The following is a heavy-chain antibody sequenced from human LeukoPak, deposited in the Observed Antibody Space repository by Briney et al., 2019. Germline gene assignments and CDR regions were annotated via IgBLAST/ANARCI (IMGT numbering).Heavy chain of an antibody. Sequence: GGSLRLSCAASGFTFSSYAMSWVRQAPGKGLEWVSAISGSGGSTYYADSVKGRFTISRDNSKNTLYLQMNSLRAEDTAVYYCARVYPSRITMVRGVSYYSDYWGQGTLVTVSS. CDR2: ISGSGGST. V-gene: IGHV3-23*01. D-gene: IGHD3-10*01. CDR3: ARVYPSRITMVRGVSYYSDY. J-gene: IGHJ4*02. CDR1: GFTFSSYA.